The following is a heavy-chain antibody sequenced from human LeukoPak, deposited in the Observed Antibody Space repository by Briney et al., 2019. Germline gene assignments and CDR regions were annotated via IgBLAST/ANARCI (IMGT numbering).Heavy chain of an antibody. CDR2: ISSSSSYI. CDR1: GFTFSSYS. CDR3: ARESSSSTSEDDYNWFDP. J-gene: IGHJ5*02. D-gene: IGHD2-2*01. V-gene: IGHV3-21*01. Sequence: KPGGSLRLSCAASGFTFSSYSMNWVRQAPGKGLEWVSSISSSSSYIYYADSVKGRFTISRDNAKNSLYLQMNSLRAEDTAVYYCARESSSSTSEDDYNWFDPWGQGTLVTVSS.